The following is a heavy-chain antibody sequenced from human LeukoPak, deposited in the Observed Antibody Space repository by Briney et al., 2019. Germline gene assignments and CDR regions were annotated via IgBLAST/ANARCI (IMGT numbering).Heavy chain of an antibody. J-gene: IGHJ4*02. D-gene: IGHD2-8*02. CDR3: AKAWSYYFDH. CDR2: INGGGDMT. CDR1: GFGFSHTA. V-gene: IGHV3-23*01. Sequence: GGSLRLSCEASGFGFSHTAMNWVRQAPGKGPESVSFINGGGDMTDYADSVKGRFTISRDNTKNTLYLQMNSLRAEDAAIYYCAKAWSYYFDHWGRGTLVTVSS.